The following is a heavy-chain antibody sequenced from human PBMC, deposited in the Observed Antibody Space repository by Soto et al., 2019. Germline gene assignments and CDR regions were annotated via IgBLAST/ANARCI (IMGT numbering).Heavy chain of an antibody. V-gene: IGHV1-69*10. CDR1: GGTFSSYA. J-gene: IGHJ4*02. CDR3: ARDKWELLRGIFDY. D-gene: IGHD1-26*01. CDR2: IIPILGIA. Sequence: ASVKVPCKASGGTFSSYAISWVRQAPGQGLEWMGGIIPILGIANYAQKFQGRVTITADKSTSTAYMELSSLRSEDTAVYYCARDKWELLRGIFDYWGQGTLVTVSS.